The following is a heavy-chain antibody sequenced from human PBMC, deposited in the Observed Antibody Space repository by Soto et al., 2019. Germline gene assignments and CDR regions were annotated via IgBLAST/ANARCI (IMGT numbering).Heavy chain of an antibody. CDR3: AAEGWFGELSLYYGMDV. CDR2: IVVGSGNT. V-gene: IGHV1-58*01. J-gene: IGHJ6*02. D-gene: IGHD3-10*01. CDR1: GLTFTSSA. Sequence: ASVKVSCRASGLTFTSSAVKWVRQARGQRLEWIGWIVVGSGNTNYAQKFQERVTITRDMSTSTAYMELSSLRSEDTAVYYCAAEGWFGELSLYYGMDVWVQGTTVTVSS.